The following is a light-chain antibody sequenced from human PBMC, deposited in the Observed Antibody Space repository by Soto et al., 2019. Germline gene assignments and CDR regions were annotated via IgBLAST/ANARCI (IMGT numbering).Light chain of an antibody. CDR1: QSVRSNF. Sequence: EIVLTQSPGTLSLSPGERATLSCRASQSVRSNFLAWYQQKPGQAPRLLIYGASNRATGIPDRFSGSGSGTEFTLTIGRLEPEDFAVYYCQQYDSLPRTFGQGTKVDI. CDR3: QQYDSLPRT. CDR2: GAS. V-gene: IGKV3-20*01. J-gene: IGKJ1*01.